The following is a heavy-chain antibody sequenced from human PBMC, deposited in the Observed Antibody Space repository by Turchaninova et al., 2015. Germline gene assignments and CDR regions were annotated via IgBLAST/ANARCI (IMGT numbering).Heavy chain of an antibody. V-gene: IGHV1-2*06. CDR2: INPNSGGT. CDR3: ARECLYCSSGSCYSGYYYFGMDV. Sequence: QVLLVQSGAEVKKPGASVKVSCKASGYTFTDYYMHWVRQAPGQGLEWMGRINPNSGGTNYAQNFQGRVIMTRDTSISTAYMELTNSDDTAVYYCARECLYCSSGSCYSGYYYFGMDVWGRGTTVTVSS. CDR1: GYTFTDYY. D-gene: IGHD2-15*01. J-gene: IGHJ6*02.